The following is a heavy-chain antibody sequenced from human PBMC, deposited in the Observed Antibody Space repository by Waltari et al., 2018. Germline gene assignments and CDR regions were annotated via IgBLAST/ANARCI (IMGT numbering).Heavy chain of an antibody. J-gene: IGHJ4*02. CDR3: ARGPYTGNGLAGAQDY. Sequence: QVQLQQWGAGLLKPSETLSLTCAVYGGSFSGYYWSWIRQPPGKGLEWIGEINHSGSTNYNPSLKSRVTISVDTSKNQFSLKLSSVTAADTAVYYCARGPYTGNGLAGAQDYWGQGTLVTVSS. V-gene: IGHV4-34*01. CDR1: GGSFSGYY. CDR2: INHSGST. D-gene: IGHD3-16*01.